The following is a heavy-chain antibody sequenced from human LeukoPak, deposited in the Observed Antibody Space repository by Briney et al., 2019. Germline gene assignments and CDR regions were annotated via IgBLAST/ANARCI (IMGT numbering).Heavy chain of an antibody. CDR2: KFFSSTA. J-gene: IGHJ4*02. D-gene: IGHD3-22*01. Sequence: SSETLSLTCSVSGGSMRNSQSYWGWIRQPPGKGLEWIGSKFFSSTAFYNASLKGRVTISVDTSKNQFSLSLRSVTAADTAVYYCATDHYYDSSGSFCFWGQRTLVTVSS. V-gene: IGHV4-39*07. CDR3: ATDHYYDSSGSFCF. CDR1: GGSMRNSQSY.